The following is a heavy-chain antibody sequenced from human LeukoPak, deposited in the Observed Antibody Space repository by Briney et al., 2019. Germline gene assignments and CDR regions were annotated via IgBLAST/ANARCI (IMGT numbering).Heavy chain of an antibody. CDR1: GGSISSSSYY. V-gene: IGHV4-39*07. D-gene: IGHD3-10*01. CDR3: ARVRYGSGSYYGDFSAFDI. CDR2: IYYSGST. Sequence: SETLSLTCTVSGGSISSSSYYWGWIRQPPGKGLEWIGSIYYSGSTYYNPSLKSRVTISVDTSKNQFSLKLSSVTAADTAVYYCARVRYGSGSYYGDFSAFDIWGQGTMVTVSS. J-gene: IGHJ3*02.